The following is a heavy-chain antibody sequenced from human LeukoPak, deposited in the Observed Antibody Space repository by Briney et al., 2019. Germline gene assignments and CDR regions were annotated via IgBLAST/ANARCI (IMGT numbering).Heavy chain of an antibody. CDR2: INAGNGNT. Sequence: ASVKVSCKASGYTFPSYAMHWVRQAPGQRPEWMGWINAGNGNTEYSLKFQDRVTITRDTSASTAYMELSSPRSEDTAVYYRARASYGDFSNYFDYWGQGILVTVSS. J-gene: IGHJ4*02. CDR1: GYTFPSYA. CDR3: ARASYGDFSNYFDY. D-gene: IGHD4-17*01. V-gene: IGHV1-3*01.